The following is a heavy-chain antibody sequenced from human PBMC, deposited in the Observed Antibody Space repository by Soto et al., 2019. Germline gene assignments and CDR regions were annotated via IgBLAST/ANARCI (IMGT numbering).Heavy chain of an antibody. CDR2: ISSSSSTI. V-gene: IGHV3-48*02. D-gene: IGHD3-3*01. CDR3: ARDRRPFGVVILFDY. Sequence: EVQLVESGGGLVQPGGSLRLSCAASGFTFSSYSMNWVRQAPGQGLEWVSYISSSSSTIYYADSVKGRFTISRDNAKNSLYLQMNSLRDEDTAVYYCARDRRPFGVVILFDYWGQGTLVTVSS. J-gene: IGHJ4*02. CDR1: GFTFSSYS.